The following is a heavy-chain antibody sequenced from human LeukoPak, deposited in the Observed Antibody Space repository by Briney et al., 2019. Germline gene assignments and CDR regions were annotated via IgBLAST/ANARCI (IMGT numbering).Heavy chain of an antibody. J-gene: IGHJ1*01. V-gene: IGHV3-30-3*01. CDR3: AKDSSSGWYRYFQH. Sequence: GRSLRLSCAASGFTLCNYAFPWVRQAPGKGLEWVAIISYDGSDKYYADSVKGRFTISRDNSKDTLYLQMNSLRAEDTAVYYCAKDSSSGWYRYFQHWGQGTLVTVSS. CDR2: ISYDGSDK. CDR1: GFTLCNYA. D-gene: IGHD6-19*01.